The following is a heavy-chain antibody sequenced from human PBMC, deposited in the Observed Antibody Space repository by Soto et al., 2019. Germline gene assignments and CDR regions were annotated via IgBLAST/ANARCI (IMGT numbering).Heavy chain of an antibody. D-gene: IGHD6-19*01. CDR1: GGTFSSYA. V-gene: IGHV1-69*13. CDR2: IIPIFGTA. CDR3: ASSVQWLVSPFDY. Sequence: SVKVSCKASGGTFSSYAISWVRQAPGQGLEWMGGIIPIFGTANYAQKFQGRVTITADESTSTAYMELSSLRSEDTAVYYCASSVQWLVSPFDYWGQGTLVTVSS. J-gene: IGHJ4*02.